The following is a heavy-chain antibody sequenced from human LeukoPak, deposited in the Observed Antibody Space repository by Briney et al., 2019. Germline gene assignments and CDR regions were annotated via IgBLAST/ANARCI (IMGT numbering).Heavy chain of an antibody. J-gene: IGHJ4*02. CDR2: FSGSGGST. CDR3: AKIPLGSHWVDFDY. V-gene: IGHV3-23*01. D-gene: IGHD3-10*01. Sequence: GGSLRLSCAASLVTLSTYATSTGPQAPGKGLESGSGFSGSGGSTYYADFVKGRFTISRDNSQNTLYLQMNSLRGEDTAVYYCAKIPLGSHWVDFDYWGQGTLVTVSS. CDR1: LVTLSTYA.